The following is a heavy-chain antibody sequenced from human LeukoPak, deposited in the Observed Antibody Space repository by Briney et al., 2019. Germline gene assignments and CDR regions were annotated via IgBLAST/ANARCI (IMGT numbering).Heavy chain of an antibody. CDR2: IYPGDSDT. CDR1: GYSFNNYW. D-gene: IGHD3-22*01. CDR3: SRQFTIDTSGYYHDF. Sequence: GESLKISCKGSGYSFNNYWIGWVRQMPGKGLEWMGVIYPGDSDTRYSPSFQGQVTISADKSIRTAYLQWSSPKASDTAMYYCSRQFTIDTSGYYHDFWGQGTLVTVSS. J-gene: IGHJ4*02. V-gene: IGHV5-51*01.